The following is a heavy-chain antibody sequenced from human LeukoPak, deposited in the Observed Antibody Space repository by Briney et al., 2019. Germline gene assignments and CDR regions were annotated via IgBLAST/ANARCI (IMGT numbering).Heavy chain of an antibody. J-gene: IGHJ4*02. Sequence: PGGSLRLSCAASGFTFSSNWMHWVRQAPGKGLVWVSRINEDGSTTNYADSVKGRSTIFRDNAKNTLYLQMNSLRADDTAVYFCAKDRGPNLGYFDYWGQGTLVTVSS. V-gene: IGHV3-74*01. CDR1: GFTFSSNW. CDR3: AKDRGPNLGYFDY. CDR2: INEDGSTT. D-gene: IGHD1-14*01.